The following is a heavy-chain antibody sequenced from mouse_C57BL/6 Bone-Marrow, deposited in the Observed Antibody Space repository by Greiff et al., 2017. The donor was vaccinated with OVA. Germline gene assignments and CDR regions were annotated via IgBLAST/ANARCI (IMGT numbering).Heavy chain of an antibody. V-gene: IGHV1-22*01. CDR1: GYTFTDYN. D-gene: IGHD2-2*01. CDR2: IKPNNGGT. J-gene: IGHJ1*03. Sequence: VQLQQSGPELVKPGASVKMSCKASGYTFTDYNMHWVKQSHGKGLEWIGDIKPNNGGTSYNQKFKGKATLTANTSSSTAYMELSSVTAEDSGVYYCARWLWRRHGAMDDWGKGTSVTVSS. CDR3: ARWLWRRHGAMDD.